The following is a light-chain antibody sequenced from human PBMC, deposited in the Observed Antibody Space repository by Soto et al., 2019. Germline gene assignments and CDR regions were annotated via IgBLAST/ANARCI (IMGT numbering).Light chain of an antibody. Sequence: DVVMTQSPDSLAVSLGERATINCKSSSTVFSSSRNKTFLAWYQQKPRQPPKLLIYWASTRESGVPDRFSGGGSGTDFTLSISNLQAEDVAVYYCQQYYTAPPTFGGGTKVDIK. CDR1: STVFSSSRNKTF. J-gene: IGKJ4*01. CDR3: QQYYTAPPT. CDR2: WAS. V-gene: IGKV4-1*01.